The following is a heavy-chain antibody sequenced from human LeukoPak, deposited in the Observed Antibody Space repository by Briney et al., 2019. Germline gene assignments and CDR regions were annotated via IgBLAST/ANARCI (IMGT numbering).Heavy chain of an antibody. CDR3: ARVKQRYRGVDY. CDR2: INPNSGAT. CDR1: GYTFIGYY. J-gene: IGHJ4*02. D-gene: IGHD1-14*01. V-gene: IGHV1-2*02. Sequence: ASVKVSCKASGYTFIGYYMHWVRQAPGQGLEWMGWINPNSGATNYAQKLQGRVTMTTDTSTSTAYMELRSLRSDDTAVYYCARVKQRYRGVDYWGQGTLVTVSS.